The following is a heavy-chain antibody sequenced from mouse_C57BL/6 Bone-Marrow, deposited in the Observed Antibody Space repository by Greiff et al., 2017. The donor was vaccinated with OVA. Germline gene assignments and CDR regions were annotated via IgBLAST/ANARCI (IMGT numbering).Heavy chain of an antibody. V-gene: IGHV2-4*01. CDR2: IWSGGST. CDR1: GFSLTSYG. CDR3: AKKGIYDGPYAMDY. D-gene: IGHD2-3*01. J-gene: IGHJ4*01. Sequence: VQGVESGPGLVQPSQSLSITCTVSGFSLTSYGVHWVRQPPGKGLEWLGVIWSGGSTDYNAAFRSILSISKNNSKSQVFFKMNSLQADDTAIYYCAKKGIYDGPYAMDYWGQGTSVTVSS.